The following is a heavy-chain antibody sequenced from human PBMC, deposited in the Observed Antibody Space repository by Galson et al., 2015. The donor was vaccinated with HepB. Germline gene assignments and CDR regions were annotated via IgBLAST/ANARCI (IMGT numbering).Heavy chain of an antibody. J-gene: IGHJ4*02. D-gene: IGHD5-18*01. CDR3: ARGNTAMAPFDY. Sequence: SVKVSCKASGYTFTSYYMHWVRQAPGQGLEWMGIINPSGGGTSYAQKFQGRVTMTRDTSTSRVYMELSSLRSEDTALYYCARGNTAMAPFDYWGQGTLVTVSS. V-gene: IGHV1-46*01. CDR1: GYTFTSYY. CDR2: INPSGGGT.